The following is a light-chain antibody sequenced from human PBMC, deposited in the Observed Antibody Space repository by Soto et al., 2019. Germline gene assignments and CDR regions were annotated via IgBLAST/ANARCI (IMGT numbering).Light chain of an antibody. CDR1: SSDIGSYTL. J-gene: IGLJ1*01. V-gene: IGLV2-23*02. CDR2: EVD. Sequence: QSVLTQPASVSGSPGQSITISCTGTSSDIGSYTLVSWYQQHPGKAPKVMIYEVDKWPSGVSTRFSGSRSGNTASLTISGLQAEDEADYFCGSYARGFTYVFGTGTKVTVL. CDR3: GSYARGFTYV.